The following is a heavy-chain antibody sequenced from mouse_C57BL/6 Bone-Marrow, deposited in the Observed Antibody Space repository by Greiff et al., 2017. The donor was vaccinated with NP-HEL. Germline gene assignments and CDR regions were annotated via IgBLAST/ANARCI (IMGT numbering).Heavy chain of an antibody. CDR3: ARHYYCASSSWAMDD. D-gene: IGHD1-1*01. Sequence: EVQLVESGGGLVQPGGSLKLSCAASGFTFSDYYMYWVRQTPEKRLEWVAYISNGGGSTYYPDTVKGRFTISRDNAKNTLYLQMRRLKSEDTAMYYCARHYYCASSSWAMDDWGQGTSVTVSS. V-gene: IGHV5-12*01. CDR1: GFTFSDYY. CDR2: ISNGGGST. J-gene: IGHJ4*01.